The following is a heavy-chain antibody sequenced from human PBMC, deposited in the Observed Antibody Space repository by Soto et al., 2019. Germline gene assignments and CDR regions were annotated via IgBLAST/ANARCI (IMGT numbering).Heavy chain of an antibody. D-gene: IGHD3-22*01. Sequence: LRLSCAASGFTFSSYAMRWVRQAPGKGLEWVAVISYDGSNKYYADAVKGRFTISRDNAKNSLYLQMNSLRAEDTAVYYCARDPIRTPSSGYYYASSFDPWGQGTLVTVSS. CDR3: ARDPIRTPSSGYYYASSFDP. V-gene: IGHV3-30-3*01. J-gene: IGHJ5*02. CDR2: ISYDGSNK. CDR1: GFTFSSYA.